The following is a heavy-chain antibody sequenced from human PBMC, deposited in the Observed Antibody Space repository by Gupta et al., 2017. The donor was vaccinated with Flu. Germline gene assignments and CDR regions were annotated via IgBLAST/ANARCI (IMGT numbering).Heavy chain of an antibody. J-gene: IGHJ6*02. CDR1: GFTFDDYA. Sequence: EVQLVESGGGLVQPGRSLRLSCAASGFTFDDYAMHWVRQAPGKGLEWVSGISWNSGSIGYADSVKGRFTISRDNAKNSLYLQMNSLRAEDTALYYCAKGYQTVSAILYKPDYYYYGMDVWGQGTTVTVSS. V-gene: IGHV3-9*01. CDR2: ISWNSGSI. CDR3: AKGYQTVSAILYKPDYYYYGMDV. D-gene: IGHD2-21*02.